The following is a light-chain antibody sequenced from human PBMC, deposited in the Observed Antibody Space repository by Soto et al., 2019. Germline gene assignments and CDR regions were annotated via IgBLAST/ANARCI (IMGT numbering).Light chain of an antibody. CDR3: SSYASSSIYV. V-gene: IGLV2-14*01. CDR2: DVS. Sequence: QSVLTHPASVSLSPGQSITISCTGTRSDVGGYNYVSWYQQHPGKAPKLIIYDVSNRPSGVSNRFSGSKSGNTASLTISGLQAEDEADYYCSSYASSSIYVFGTGTKVTVL. CDR1: RSDVGGYNY. J-gene: IGLJ1*01.